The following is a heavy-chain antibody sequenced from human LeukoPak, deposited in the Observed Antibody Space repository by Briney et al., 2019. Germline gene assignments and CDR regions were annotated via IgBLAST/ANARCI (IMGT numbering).Heavy chain of an antibody. Sequence: SETLSLTCTVSGGSISSGGYYWSWIRQPPGKGLEWIGYIYHSGSTYYNPSLKSRVTISVDRSKNQFSLKLSSVTAADTAVYYCARATVVTQAFDYWGQGTLVTVSS. V-gene: IGHV4-30-2*01. CDR3: ARATVVTQAFDY. J-gene: IGHJ4*02. CDR2: IYHSGST. CDR1: GGSISSGGYY. D-gene: IGHD4-23*01.